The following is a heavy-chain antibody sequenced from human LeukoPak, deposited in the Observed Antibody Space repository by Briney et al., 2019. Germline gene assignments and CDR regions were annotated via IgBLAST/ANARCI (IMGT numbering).Heavy chain of an antibody. CDR2: TYYRSKWYN. CDR3: ASRPLLWWTEYFQH. V-gene: IGHV6-1*01. D-gene: IGHD3-10*01. CDR1: GDSVSSNSAA. J-gene: IGHJ1*01. Sequence: SQTLSLTCAISGDSVSSNSAAWNWIRQSPSRGLEWLGRTYYRSKWYNDYAVSVKSRITINPDTSKNQFSLKLSSVTAADTAVYYCASRPLLWWTEYFQHWGQGTLVTVSS.